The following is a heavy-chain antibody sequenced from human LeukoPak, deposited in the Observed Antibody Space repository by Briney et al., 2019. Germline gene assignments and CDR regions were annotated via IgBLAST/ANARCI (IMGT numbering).Heavy chain of an antibody. CDR1: GGSISSGDYY. CDR2: IYYSGST. V-gene: IGHV4-30-4*01. CDR3: ARGRLGYCSSTRSCGMDV. Sequence: PSETLSLTCTVSGGSISSGDYYWSWIRQPPGKGLEWIGYIYYSGSTYYNPSLKSRVTISVDTSKNQFSLKLSSVTAADTAVYYCARGRLGYCSSTRSCGMDVWGQGTTVTVSS. D-gene: IGHD2-2*01. J-gene: IGHJ6*02.